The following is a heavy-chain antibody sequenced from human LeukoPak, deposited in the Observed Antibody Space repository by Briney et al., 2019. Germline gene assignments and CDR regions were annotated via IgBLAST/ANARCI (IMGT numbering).Heavy chain of an antibody. CDR2: INPNSGGT. CDR1: GYTFTGYY. V-gene: IGHV1-2*02. CDR3: ARDERLRFLEWLSYFQH. J-gene: IGHJ1*01. Sequence: ASVTVSCKASGYTFTGYYMHWVRQAPGQGLEWMGWINPNSGGTNYAQKFQGRVTMTRDTSISTAYMELSRLRSDDTAVYYCARDERLRFLEWLSYFQHWGQGTLVTVSS. D-gene: IGHD3-3*01.